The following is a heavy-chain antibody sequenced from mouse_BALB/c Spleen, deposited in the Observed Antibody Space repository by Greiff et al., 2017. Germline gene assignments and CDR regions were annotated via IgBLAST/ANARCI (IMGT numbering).Heavy chain of an antibody. CDR2: IDPETGGT. CDR1: GYTFTDYE. D-gene: IGHD1-1*01. Sequence: QVQLKQSGAELVRPGASVTLSCKASGYTFTDYEMHWVKQTPVHGLEWIGAIDPETGGTAYNQKFKGKATLTADKSSSTAYMELRSLTSEDSAVYYCTRRSYYGSSPRFDYWGQGTTLTVSS. J-gene: IGHJ2*01. V-gene: IGHV1-15*01. CDR3: TRRSYYGSSPRFDY.